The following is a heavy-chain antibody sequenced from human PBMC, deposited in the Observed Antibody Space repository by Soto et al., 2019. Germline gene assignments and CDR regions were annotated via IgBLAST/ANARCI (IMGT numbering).Heavy chain of an antibody. V-gene: IGHV4-30-2*01. CDR1: GGSISSYS. J-gene: IGHJ4*02. Sequence: SETLSLTCAVSGGSISSYSWSWIRQPPGKGLEWIGYIYHSGSTYYNPSLKSRVTISVDRSKNQFSLKLSSVTAADTAVYYCARAGGLGAVAVDYWGQGTLVTVSS. CDR2: IYHSGST. D-gene: IGHD6-19*01. CDR3: ARAGGLGAVAVDY.